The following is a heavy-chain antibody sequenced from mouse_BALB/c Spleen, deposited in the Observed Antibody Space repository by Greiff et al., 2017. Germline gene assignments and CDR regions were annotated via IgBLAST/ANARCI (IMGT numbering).Heavy chain of an antibody. D-gene: IGHD1-2*01. J-gene: IGHJ4*01. V-gene: IGHV2-6-4*01. Sequence: VKVVESGPGLVAPSQSLSITCTVSGFSLSRYSVHWVRQPPGKGLEWLGMIWGGGSTDYNSALKSRLSISKDNSKSQVFLKMNSLQTDDTAMYYCASLITTATRAMDYWGQGTSVTVSS. CDR1: GFSLSRYS. CDR2: IWGGGST. CDR3: ASLITTATRAMDY.